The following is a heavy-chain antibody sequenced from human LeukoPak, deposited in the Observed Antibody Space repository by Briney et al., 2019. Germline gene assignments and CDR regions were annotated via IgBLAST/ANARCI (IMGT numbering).Heavy chain of an antibody. Sequence: GTSLRLSCAASGINFISSGMHWVRQAPGKGLEWVAMIWSDGSNKYYTESVKGRFTISRDNSKNTVHLQMNSLRAEDTAVYYCARDRGTRSFDVWGQGTMVTVS. D-gene: IGHD1-26*01. CDR2: IWSDGSNK. V-gene: IGHV3-33*01. J-gene: IGHJ3*01. CDR3: ARDRGTRSFDV. CDR1: GINFISSG.